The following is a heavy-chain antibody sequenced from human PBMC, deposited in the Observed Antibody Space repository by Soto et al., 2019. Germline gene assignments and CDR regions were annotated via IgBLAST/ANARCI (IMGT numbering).Heavy chain of an antibody. D-gene: IGHD3-9*01. V-gene: IGHV4-59*01. J-gene: IGHJ1*01. CDR1: GGSISSYY. Sequence: ASETLSLTCTVSGGSISSYYWSWIRQPPGKGLEWIGYIYYSGSTNYNPSLKSRVTISVDTSKNQFSLKLSSVTAADTAVYYCASGAYYDILTGHGPTSFQHWGQGTLVTVSS. CDR3: ASGAYYDILTGHGPTSFQH. CDR2: IYYSGST.